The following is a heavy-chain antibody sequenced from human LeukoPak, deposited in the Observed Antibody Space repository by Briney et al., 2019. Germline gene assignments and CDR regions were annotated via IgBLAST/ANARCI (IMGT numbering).Heavy chain of an antibody. CDR2: ISAYNGNT. J-gene: IGHJ6*03. Sequence: ASVKVSCKASGYTFTSYGISWVRQAPGQGLEWMGWISAYNGNTNYAQKLQGRLTMTTDTSTSTAYMELRSLRSDDTAVYYCAREGSGSIYYYYYMDVWGKGTTVTISS. V-gene: IGHV1-18*01. CDR3: AREGSGSIYYYYYMDV. CDR1: GYTFTSYG. D-gene: IGHD3-10*01.